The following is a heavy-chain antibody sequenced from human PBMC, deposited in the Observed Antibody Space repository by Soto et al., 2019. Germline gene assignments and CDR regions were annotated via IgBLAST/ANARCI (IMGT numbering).Heavy chain of an antibody. CDR2: IYPADSKT. V-gene: IGHV5-51*01. CDR3: TSGLTQSSRFYCGMDV. CDR1: GYSFTSYW. Sequence: RGSLKISCKGYGYSFTSYWIGWVRPMPGRGLEWMGIIYPADSKTRYSPAFQGQVTISTDKSTSTAYLQWGSLKASDTAMYYCTSGLTQSSRFYCGMDVWGQWTRVTVSS. J-gene: IGHJ6*02. D-gene: IGHD6-19*01.